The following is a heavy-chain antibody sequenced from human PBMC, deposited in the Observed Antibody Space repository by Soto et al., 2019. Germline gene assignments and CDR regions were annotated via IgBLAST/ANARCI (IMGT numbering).Heavy chain of an antibody. V-gene: IGHV2-26*01. J-gene: IGHJ5*02. CDR1: GFSLSNAGMG. CDR3: AQTEDGGRSRTPAGWFDA. D-gene: IGHD2-15*01. Sequence: QVTLKESGPVLVKPTETLTLTCTVSGFSLSNAGMGVSWIRQPPGKALEWLAHIFSNDERRFSTSLKNRFTISKDTSNSQVVLIMTNMDPVDTATYYCAQTEDGGRSRTPAGWFDAWGQRTLVTVSS. CDR2: IFSNDER.